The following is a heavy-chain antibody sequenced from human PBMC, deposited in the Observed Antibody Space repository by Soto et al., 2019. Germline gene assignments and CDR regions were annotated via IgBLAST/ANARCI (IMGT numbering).Heavy chain of an antibody. V-gene: IGHV4-34*01. CDR1: GGSFSGYY. D-gene: IGHD1-26*01. CDR2: INHSGST. Sequence: QVPLQQWGAGLLKPSETLSLTCAVYGGSFSGYYWSWIRQPPGKGLEWIGEINHSGSTNYNPSLKSRVTISVDTSKNQFSLKLSSVTAADTAVYYCARGLPTGYFDYWGQGTLVTVSS. J-gene: IGHJ4*02. CDR3: ARGLPTGYFDY.